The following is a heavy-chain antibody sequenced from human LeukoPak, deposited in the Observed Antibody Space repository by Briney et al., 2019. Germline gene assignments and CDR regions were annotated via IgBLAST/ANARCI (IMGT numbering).Heavy chain of an antibody. CDR2: ISSSSSII. CDR1: GFTFTSYT. D-gene: IGHD1-26*01. Sequence: GGSLRLSCAPSGFTFTSYTMNWVRQAPGKGLECVSYISSSSSIIYYADSVKGRFTISRDNAKNSLYLQMNSLRAEDTAVYYCARDEVGAPTPFDYWGQGTLVTVSS. J-gene: IGHJ4*02. V-gene: IGHV3-48*01. CDR3: ARDEVGAPTPFDY.